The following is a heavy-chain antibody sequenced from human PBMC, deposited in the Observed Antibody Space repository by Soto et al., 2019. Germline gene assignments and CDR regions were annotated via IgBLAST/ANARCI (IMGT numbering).Heavy chain of an antibody. J-gene: IGHJ6*02. CDR2: ISWNSGSI. CDR3: AKDRIAVAGYYYYGMDV. CDR1: GFTFDDYA. Sequence: EVQLVESGGGLVQPGRSLRLSCAASGFTFDDYAMHWVRQAPGKGLEWVSGISWNSGSIGYADSVKGRFTISRDNAKNSLYLHMNSLRAEDTALYYCAKDRIAVAGYYYYGMDVWGQGTTVTVSS. V-gene: IGHV3-9*01. D-gene: IGHD6-19*01.